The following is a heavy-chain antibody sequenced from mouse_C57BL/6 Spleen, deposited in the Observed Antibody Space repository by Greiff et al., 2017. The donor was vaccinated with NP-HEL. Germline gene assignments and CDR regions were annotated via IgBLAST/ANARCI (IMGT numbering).Heavy chain of an antibody. CDR2: ISSGSSTL. J-gene: IGHJ4*01. CDR3: ARHHYYGSNAMDY. CDR1: GFTFSDYG. Sequence: EVQVVESGGGLVKPGGSLKLSCAASGFTFSDYGMHWVRQAPEKGLEWVAYISSGSSTLYYADTVKGRFTISRDNAKNTLFLQMTSLRSEDTAMYYCARHHYYGSNAMDYWGQGTSVTVSS. V-gene: IGHV5-17*01. D-gene: IGHD1-1*01.